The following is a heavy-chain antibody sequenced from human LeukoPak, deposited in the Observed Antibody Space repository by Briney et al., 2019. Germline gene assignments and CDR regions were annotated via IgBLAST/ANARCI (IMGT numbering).Heavy chain of an antibody. D-gene: IGHD4/OR15-4a*01. J-gene: IGHJ6*02. CDR2: ISGSGGST. CDR3: AKGGVLYYYYGMDV. Sequence: GGSLRLSCAASGFTFSSYAMSWVRQAPGKGLEWVSAISGSGGSTYYADSVKGRFTISRDNSKNTLYLQMNSPRAEDTAVYYCAKGGVLYYYYGMDVWGQGTTVTVSS. V-gene: IGHV3-23*01. CDR1: GFTFSSYA.